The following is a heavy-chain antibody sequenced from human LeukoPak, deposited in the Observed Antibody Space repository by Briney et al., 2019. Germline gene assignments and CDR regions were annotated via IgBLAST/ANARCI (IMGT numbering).Heavy chain of an antibody. Sequence: GGSLRLSCAASGVTVSSDYMSWVRQAPGKGLEWVSAISGSGGSTYYADSVKGRFTISRDNSKNTLYLQMNSLRAEDTAVYYCAKRVPAANFDYWGQGTLVTVSS. V-gene: IGHV3-23*01. CDR3: AKRVPAANFDY. J-gene: IGHJ4*02. CDR1: GVTVSSDY. D-gene: IGHD2-2*01. CDR2: ISGSGGST.